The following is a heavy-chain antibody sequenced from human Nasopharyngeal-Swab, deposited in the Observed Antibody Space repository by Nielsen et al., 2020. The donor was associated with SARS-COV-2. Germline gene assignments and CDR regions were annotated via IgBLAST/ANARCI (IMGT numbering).Heavy chain of an antibody. CDR3: ARRWSSVGHGYNYGWFDP. V-gene: IGHV4-4*02. CDR2: IYHSGST. J-gene: IGHJ5*02. Sequence: VRQMPGKGLEWIGEIYHSGSTNYNPSLKSRVTISVDTSKNQFSLRLSSVTAADTAVYYCARRWSSVGHGYNYGWFDPWGQGTLVTVSS. D-gene: IGHD5-24*01.